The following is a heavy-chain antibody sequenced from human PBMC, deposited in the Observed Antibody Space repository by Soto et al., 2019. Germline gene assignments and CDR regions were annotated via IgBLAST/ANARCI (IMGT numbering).Heavy chain of an antibody. D-gene: IGHD4-17*01. CDR3: ARDNEDGDYGYYYYGMDV. CDR2: IIPIFGTA. CDR1: GGTFSSYA. J-gene: IGHJ6*02. Sequence: GASVKFSCKASGGTFSSYAISWVRQAPGQGLEWMGGIIPIFGTANYAQKFQGRVTITADKSTSTAYMELSSLRSEDTAVYYCARDNEDGDYGYYYYGMDVWGQGTTVTVSS. V-gene: IGHV1-69*06.